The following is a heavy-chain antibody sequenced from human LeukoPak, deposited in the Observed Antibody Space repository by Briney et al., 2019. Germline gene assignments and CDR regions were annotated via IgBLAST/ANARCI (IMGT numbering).Heavy chain of an antibody. Sequence: GGSLRLSCVVSGFTFSDFWMSWVRQAPGMGLEWVGNIRQDGGENYYVDSVKGRFAISRDNAKNSLYLQMNSLRAEDTAVYYCARDGGYSSGWNYYYYYYMDVWGKGTTVTISS. CDR3: ARDGGYSSGWNYYYYYYMDV. V-gene: IGHV3-7*01. CDR1: GFTFSDFW. CDR2: IRQDGGEN. J-gene: IGHJ6*03. D-gene: IGHD6-19*01.